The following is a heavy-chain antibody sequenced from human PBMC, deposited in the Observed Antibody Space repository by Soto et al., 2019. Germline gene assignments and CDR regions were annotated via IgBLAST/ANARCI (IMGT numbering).Heavy chain of an antibody. J-gene: IGHJ2*01. V-gene: IGHV4-39*01. CDR1: GDSISSSSYY. CDR3: AKTGPYDILTYWYFDL. Sequence: SETMSLTCIVSGDSISSSSYYWVWIRQPPGKGLEWIGSIYYSGTTYYNPSLESRVTISIDTSKNQFSLKLSSLTAADTAVYYCAKTGPYDILTYWYFDLWGRGTLVTVSS. D-gene: IGHD3-9*01. CDR2: IYYSGTT.